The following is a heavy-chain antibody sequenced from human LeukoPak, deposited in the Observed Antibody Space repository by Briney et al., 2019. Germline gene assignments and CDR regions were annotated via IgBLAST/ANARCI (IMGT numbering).Heavy chain of an antibody. CDR3: ARGGRYNYGSGSYSDY. CDR2: INTNTGNP. D-gene: IGHD3-10*01. CDR1: GYTFTSYA. Sequence: WASVKVSCKASGYTFTSYAMNWVRQAPGQGLEWMGWINTNTGNPTYAQGFTGRFVFSLDTSVSTAYLQISSLKAEDTAVYYCARGGRYNYGSGSYSDYWGQGTLVTVSS. V-gene: IGHV7-4-1*02. J-gene: IGHJ4*02.